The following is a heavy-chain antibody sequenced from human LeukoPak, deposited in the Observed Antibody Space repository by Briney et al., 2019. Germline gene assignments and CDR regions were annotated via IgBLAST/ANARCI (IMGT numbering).Heavy chain of an antibody. CDR3: AREGTYSNGPDY. Sequence: PGGSLRLSCAASGFTFSSHWMHWVRQAPGKGLVWVSRINSDGTSTTYADYVKGRFTISRDNAKQTLYLELNSLRVEDTAVFHCAREGTYSNGPDYWGQGTLVTVYS. CDR1: GFTFSSHW. V-gene: IGHV3-74*01. J-gene: IGHJ4*02. D-gene: IGHD3-22*01. CDR2: INSDGTST.